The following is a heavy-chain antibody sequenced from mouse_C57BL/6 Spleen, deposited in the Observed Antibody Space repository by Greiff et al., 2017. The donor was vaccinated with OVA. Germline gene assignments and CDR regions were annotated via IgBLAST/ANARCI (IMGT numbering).Heavy chain of an antibody. V-gene: IGHV1-81*01. J-gene: IGHJ4*01. CDR2: IYPRSGNT. CDR1: GYTFTSYG. D-gene: IGHD2-4*01. CDR3: ARGEDYYDYDGYYAMDY. Sequence: VQLQQSGAELARPGASVKLSCKASGYTFTSYGISWVKQRTGQGLEWIGEIYPRSGNTYYNEKFKGKATLTADKSSSTAYMELRSLTSEDSAVYFCARGEDYYDYDGYYAMDYWGQGTSVTVSS.